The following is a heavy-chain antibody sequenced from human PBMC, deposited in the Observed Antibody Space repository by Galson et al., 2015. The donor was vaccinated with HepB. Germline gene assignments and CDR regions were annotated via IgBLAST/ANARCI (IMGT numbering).Heavy chain of an antibody. CDR1: GFTFSSYA. J-gene: IGHJ4*02. CDR2: ISYDGSNK. Sequence: SLRLSCAASGFTFSSYAMHWVRQAPGKGLEWVAVISYDGSNKYYADSVKGRFTISRDNSKNTLYLQMNSLRAEDTAVYYCADSGYYSSFDYWGQGTLVTVSS. CDR3: ADSGYYSSFDY. V-gene: IGHV3-30*04. D-gene: IGHD3-22*01.